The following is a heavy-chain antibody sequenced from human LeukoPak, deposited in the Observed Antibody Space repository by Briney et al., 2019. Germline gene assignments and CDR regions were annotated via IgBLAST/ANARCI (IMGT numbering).Heavy chain of an antibody. Sequence: GGSLRLSCAASGFTFNSHHMNWVRQAPGKGLEWVSYISSSSSTIYYADSVKGRFTISRDNAKNSLYLQMNSLRDEDTAVYYCATRDRVLRYFDWFQVWGQGTLVTVSS. CDR2: ISSSSSTI. D-gene: IGHD3-9*01. CDR3: ATRDRVLRYFDWFQV. CDR1: GFTFNSHH. J-gene: IGHJ4*02. V-gene: IGHV3-48*02.